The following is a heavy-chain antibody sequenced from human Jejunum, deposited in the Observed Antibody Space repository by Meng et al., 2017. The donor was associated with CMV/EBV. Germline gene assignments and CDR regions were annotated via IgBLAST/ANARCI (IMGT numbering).Heavy chain of an antibody. V-gene: IGHV3-49*04. CDR2: IRNRPNGGTP. D-gene: IGHD3-16*01. Sequence: FGDHTMSWVRQAPGRGLEWVSFIRNRPNGGTPEYAASVKGRFDISRDDSRSTTYLQMNSLTTADTGVYYCVRVRDYFSSRNPQAVLDSWGQGILVTVSS. CDR1: FGDHT. CDR3: VRVRDYFSSRNPQAVLDS. J-gene: IGHJ4*02.